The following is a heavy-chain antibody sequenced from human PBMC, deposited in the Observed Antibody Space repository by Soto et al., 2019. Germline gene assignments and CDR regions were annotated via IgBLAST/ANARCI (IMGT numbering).Heavy chain of an antibody. Sequence: SVKVSCKASGCTFSSYAISWVRQAPGQGLEWMGGIIPIFGTANYAQKFQGRVTITADESTSTAYMELSSLRSEDTAVYYCGRGRYYDRSGWDAFDIWGQGTMVTVSS. CDR1: GCTFSSYA. CDR2: IIPIFGTA. D-gene: IGHD3-22*01. V-gene: IGHV1-69*13. J-gene: IGHJ3*02. CDR3: GRGRYYDRSGWDAFDI.